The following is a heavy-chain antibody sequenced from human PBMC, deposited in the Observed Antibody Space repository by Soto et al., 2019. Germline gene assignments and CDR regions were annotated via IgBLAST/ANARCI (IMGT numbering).Heavy chain of an antibody. CDR3: ARDQSPRYYYDSSGYYSLGY. D-gene: IGHD3-22*01. V-gene: IGHV4-4*02. CDR1: GGSISSSNW. CDR2: IYHSGST. J-gene: IGHJ4*02. Sequence: SETLSLTCAVSGGSISSSNWWSWVRQPPGKGLEWIGEIYHSGSTNYNPSLKSRVTISVDKSKNQFSLKLSSVTAADTAVYYCARDQSPRYYYDSSGYYSLGYRGQGTLVTVSS.